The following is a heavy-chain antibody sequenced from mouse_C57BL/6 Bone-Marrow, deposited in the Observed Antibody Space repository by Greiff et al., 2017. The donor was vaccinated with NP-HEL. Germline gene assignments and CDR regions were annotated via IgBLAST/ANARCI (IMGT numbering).Heavy chain of an antibody. Sequence: EVQVVESGPGMVKPSQSLSLTCTVTGYSITSGYDWHWIRHFPGNKLEWMGYISYSGSTNYNPSLKSRISITHDTSKNHFFLKLNSVTTEDTATYYCARGGDRGFAYWGQGTLVTVSA. CDR3: ARGGDRGFAY. CDR2: ISYSGST. CDR1: GYSITSGYD. V-gene: IGHV3-1*01. J-gene: IGHJ3*01.